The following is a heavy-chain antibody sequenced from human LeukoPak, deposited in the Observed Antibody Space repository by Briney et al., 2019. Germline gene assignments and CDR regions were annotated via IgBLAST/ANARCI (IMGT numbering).Heavy chain of an antibody. V-gene: IGHV4-34*01. J-gene: IGHJ3*02. D-gene: IGHD2-15*01. CDR1: GGSFTNSY. Sequence: PSETLSLTCAINGGSFTNSYWSWIRQSPGKGLEWIGEINHSGSTNYNPSLKSRVTISVDTSKNQFSLKLSSVTAADTAVYYCARVVVPGAFDIWGQGTMVTVSS. CDR2: INHSGST. CDR3: ARVVVPGAFDI.